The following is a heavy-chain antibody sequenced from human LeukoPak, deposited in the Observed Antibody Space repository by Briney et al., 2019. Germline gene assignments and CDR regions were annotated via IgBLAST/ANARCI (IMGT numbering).Heavy chain of an antibody. CDR3: AKGDSSSWPRIYYFDY. J-gene: IGHJ4*02. CDR2: IRYDGSNK. Sequence: GGSLRLSCAASGFTFSSYGMHWVRQAPGKGLEWVAFIRYDGSNKYYADSVKGRFTISRDNSKNTLYLQMNSLRAEDTAVYYCAKGDSSSWPRIYYFDYWGQGTLVTVSS. V-gene: IGHV3-30*02. D-gene: IGHD6-13*01. CDR1: GFTFSSYG.